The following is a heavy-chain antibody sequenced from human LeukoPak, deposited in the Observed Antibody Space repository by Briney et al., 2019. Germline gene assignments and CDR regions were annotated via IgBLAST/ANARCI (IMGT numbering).Heavy chain of an antibody. CDR1: GFTFSSAW. J-gene: IGHJ3*01. Sequence: GGSLRLSCTASGFTASGFTFSSAWMSWVRQAPGKGLEWVGRIYSNSDGGTTDYAAPVKGRFTISRDDSQNTVYLQMHGLKIEDTAVYFCTTYNSGSFHVWGQGTMVTVSS. CDR3: TTYNSGSFHV. CDR2: IYSNSDGGTT. V-gene: IGHV3-15*01. D-gene: IGHD3-10*01.